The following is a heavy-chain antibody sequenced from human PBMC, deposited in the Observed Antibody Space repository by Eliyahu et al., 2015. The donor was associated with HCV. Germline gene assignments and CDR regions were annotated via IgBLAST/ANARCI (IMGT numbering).Heavy chain of an antibody. CDR3: ARGVPYYYGSGRNYYFDY. CDR2: IYYSGST. CDR1: GGXXXXXGYY. D-gene: IGHD3-10*01. J-gene: IGHJ4*02. V-gene: IGHV4-31*03. Sequence: QVQLQESGPGLVKPSQTLSLTXTVSGGXXXXXGYYWSWIRQHPGKGLXWIGYIYYSGSTYYNPSLKSRVTISVDTSKNQFSLKLSSVTAADTAVYYCARGVPYYYGSGRNYYFDYWGQGTLVTVSS.